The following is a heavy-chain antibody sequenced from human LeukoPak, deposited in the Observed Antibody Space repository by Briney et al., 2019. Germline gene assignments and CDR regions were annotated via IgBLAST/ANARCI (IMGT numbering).Heavy chain of an antibody. CDR2: IIPIFGTA. D-gene: IGHD3-3*01. CDR1: GGTFSSYA. Sequence: SVKVSCKASGGTFSSYAISWVRQAPGQGLEWMGGIIPIFGTAKYAEKFQGRVTITADESTSTAYMELSSLRSEDTAVYYCARDGQARSVAYDAFDIWGQGTMVTVSS. J-gene: IGHJ3*02. V-gene: IGHV1-69*13. CDR3: ARDGQARSVAYDAFDI.